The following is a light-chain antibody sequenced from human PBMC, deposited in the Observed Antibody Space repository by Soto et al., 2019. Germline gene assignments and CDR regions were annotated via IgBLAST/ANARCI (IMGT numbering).Light chain of an antibody. Sequence: DIVMTQSPGTLSLSPGDRATLLCRASQTISSNNLAWYQQKPGQSPRVIIYGSSSRATGIPDRFIGRGSGTDCTLTISRLEPEDVAVYYCQQYGASPRTFGQGTKVDIK. J-gene: IGKJ1*01. V-gene: IGKV3-20*01. CDR3: QQYGASPRT. CDR1: QTISSNN. CDR2: GSS.